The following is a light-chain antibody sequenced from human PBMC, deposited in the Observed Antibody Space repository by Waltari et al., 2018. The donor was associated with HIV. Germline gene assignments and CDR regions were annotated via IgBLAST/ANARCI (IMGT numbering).Light chain of an antibody. CDR3: QEYDTQYHK. Sequence: DIQMTQSPFILSASVGDRVTITCRASQSIHMWLAWYQQKSGKAPNVLIYKASTLVSGVPSRFSGSGSGTEFTLTITSLQPDDFATYYCQEYDTQYHKFGQGTKV. CDR1: QSIHMW. J-gene: IGKJ1*01. CDR2: KAS. V-gene: IGKV1-5*03.